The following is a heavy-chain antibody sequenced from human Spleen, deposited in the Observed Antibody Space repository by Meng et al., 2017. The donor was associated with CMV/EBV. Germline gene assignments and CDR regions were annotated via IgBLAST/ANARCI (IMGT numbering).Heavy chain of an antibody. CDR3: ARDRSMIPPFYGMDV. D-gene: IGHD3-16*01. J-gene: IGHJ6*02. CDR1: GFTFDDYG. CDR2: ISPSSNYI. Sequence: GESLKISCAASGFTFDDYGMSWVRQAPGKGLEWVSSISPSSNYIHYADSVKGRFTISRDNAKNSLFLQMNSLRAEDTAVYYCARDRSMIPPFYGMDVWGQGTTVTVSS. V-gene: IGHV3-21*01.